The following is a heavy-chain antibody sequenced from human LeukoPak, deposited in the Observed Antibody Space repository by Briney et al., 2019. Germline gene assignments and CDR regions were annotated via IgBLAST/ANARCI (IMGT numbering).Heavy chain of an antibody. Sequence: ASVKVSCKASGYTFTGYYMHWVRQAPGQGLEWMGRINPNSGGTNYAQKFQGRVTMTRDTSISTAYMGLGRLRSDDTAVYYCARGPRRSGGWYDYWGQGTLVTVSS. D-gene: IGHD6-19*01. CDR3: ARGPRRSGGWYDY. V-gene: IGHV1-2*06. CDR1: GYTFTGYY. CDR2: INPNSGGT. J-gene: IGHJ4*02.